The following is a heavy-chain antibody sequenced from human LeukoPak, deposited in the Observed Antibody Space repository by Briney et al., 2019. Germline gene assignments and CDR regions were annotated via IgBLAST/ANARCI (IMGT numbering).Heavy chain of an antibody. CDR3: AKGPDNSGNYNRDNWFDP. D-gene: IGHD3-22*01. CDR1: GFTFGDYG. Sequence: GGSLRLSCAASGFTFGDYGMHWVRQAPGKGLEWVSGISSNSGRIGYADSVKGRFTVSRDNAKNSLFLQMNSLRVEDTAFYYCAKGPDNSGNYNRDNWFDPWGQGTLVTVSS. V-gene: IGHV3-9*01. CDR2: ISSNSGRI. J-gene: IGHJ5*02.